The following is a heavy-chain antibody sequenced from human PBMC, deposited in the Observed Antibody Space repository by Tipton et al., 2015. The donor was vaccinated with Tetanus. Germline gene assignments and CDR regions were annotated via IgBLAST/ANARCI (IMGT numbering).Heavy chain of an antibody. V-gene: IGHV4-4*07. J-gene: IGHJ4*02. CDR1: GDSISSFY. D-gene: IGHD6-13*01. Sequence: TLSLTCSVSGDSISSFYWSWIRQPAGKGLEWIGRIYTSGSTNYNPSLKSRVTMSVDTSKRQFSLKLNSVTAADTAVHYCARGWGSSWYYFDYWGQGILVTVSS. CDR2: IYTSGST. CDR3: ARGWGSSWYYFDY.